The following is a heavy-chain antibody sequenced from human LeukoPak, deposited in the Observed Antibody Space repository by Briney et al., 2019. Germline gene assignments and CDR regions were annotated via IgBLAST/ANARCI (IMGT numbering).Heavy chain of an antibody. J-gene: IGHJ4*02. V-gene: IGHV1-2*06. D-gene: IGHD1-26*01. CDR2: LNPNSGDT. CDR3: ARRGVVGAIDY. Sequence: ASVKVSCKASGYTFTGYYMHWVRQAPGQGPEWMGRLNPNSGDTNFAQKFQGRVTMTRDTSISTAYMDLSSLISDDTAVYYCARRGVVGAIDYWGQGTLVTVSS. CDR1: GYTFTGYY.